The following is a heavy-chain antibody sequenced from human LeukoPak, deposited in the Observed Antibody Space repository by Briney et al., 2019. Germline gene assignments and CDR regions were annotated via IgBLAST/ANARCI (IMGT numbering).Heavy chain of an antibody. CDR3: ARDRGSAARPSYYYYYYMDV. CDR2: IYTSGST. CDR1: GGSISSGSYY. J-gene: IGHJ6*03. Sequence: SETLSLTCTVSGGSISSGSYYWRWIRQPAGKGLEWIGRIYTSGSTNYNPSLKSRVTISVDTSKNQFSLKLSSVTAADTAVYYCARDRGSAARPSYYYYYYMDVWGKGTTVTVSS. D-gene: IGHD6-6*01. V-gene: IGHV4-61*02.